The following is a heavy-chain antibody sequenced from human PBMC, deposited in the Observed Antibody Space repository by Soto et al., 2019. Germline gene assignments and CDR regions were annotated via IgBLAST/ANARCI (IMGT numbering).Heavy chain of an antibody. CDR1: GYTFTGYY. CDR2: MNPNSGGT. J-gene: IGHJ6*02. CDR3: ASPRPFGVVHYGLDV. V-gene: IGHV1-2*02. D-gene: IGHD3-3*01. Sequence: ASVKVSCKASGYTFTGYYMHWVRQAPGQGLEWVGWMNPNSGGTNYAQKFQGRVTMTRDTSISTAYMELSRLRSDDTAVYYCASPRPFGVVHYGLDVWGQATTVT.